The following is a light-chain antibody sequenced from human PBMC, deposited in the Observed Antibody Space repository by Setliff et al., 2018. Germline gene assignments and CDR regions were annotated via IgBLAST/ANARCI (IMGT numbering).Light chain of an antibody. Sequence: QSALTQPASVSGSPGQSITISCTGTSSDVGAYNYVSWYQQHPGKAPQLIIYDVTKRPSGVPDRFSGSKSGNTASLTVSGLQAEDEADYYCSSYADSNIFLFGTGTKV. V-gene: IGLV2-8*01. CDR2: DVT. J-gene: IGLJ1*01. CDR3: SSYADSNIFL. CDR1: SSDVGAYNY.